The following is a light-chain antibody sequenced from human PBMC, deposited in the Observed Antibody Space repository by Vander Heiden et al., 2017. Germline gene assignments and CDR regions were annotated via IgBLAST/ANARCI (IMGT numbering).Light chain of an antibody. Sequence: SYDLTQPPSVSVSPGQPAKMTCSGDALQKIYAHWYQQKSGQAPVLVIYAGTIRPSGIPERFSGSSSATMATLTITGAQVEDEADFYCSSTDVKFGGGPKLTVL. J-gene: IGLJ2*01. V-gene: IGLV3-10*01. CDR1: ALQKIY. CDR3: SSTDVK. CDR2: AGT.